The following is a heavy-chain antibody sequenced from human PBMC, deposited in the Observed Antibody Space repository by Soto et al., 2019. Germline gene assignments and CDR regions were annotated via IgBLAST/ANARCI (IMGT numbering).Heavy chain of an antibody. J-gene: IGHJ6*02. CDR3: ARGSVYSGSYAKYYYYYGMDV. V-gene: IGHV4-59*01. Sequence: SETLSLTCSVSGGSISSYYWSWIRQPPGKGLEWIGYIYYSGSTNYNPSLKSRVTISVDTSKNQFSLKLSSVTAADTAVYYCARGSVYSGSYAKYYYYYGMDVWGQGTTVTVSS. D-gene: IGHD1-26*01. CDR1: GGSISSYY. CDR2: IYYSGST.